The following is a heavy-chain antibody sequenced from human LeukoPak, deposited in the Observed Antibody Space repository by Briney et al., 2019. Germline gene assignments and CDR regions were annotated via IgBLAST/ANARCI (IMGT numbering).Heavy chain of an antibody. CDR2: IYYSGST. CDR1: GGSISSGDYY. J-gene: IGHJ4*02. D-gene: IGHD3-10*01. CDR3: ARGHGSGSYNDY. Sequence: SETLSLTCTVSGGSISSGDYYWSWIRQPPGKGLEWIGYIYYSGSTYYNPSLKSRVTISVDTSKNQFSLKLSSVTAADTAVYYCARGHGSGSYNDYWGQGTLVTVSS. V-gene: IGHV4-30-4*01.